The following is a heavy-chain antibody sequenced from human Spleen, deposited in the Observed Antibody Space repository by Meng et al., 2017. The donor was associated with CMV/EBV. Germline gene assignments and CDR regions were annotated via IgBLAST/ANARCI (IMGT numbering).Heavy chain of an antibody. CDR1: GYTFTSHD. CDR3: ARGSWSGYIDY. D-gene: IGHD3-3*01. Sequence: ASVKVSCKSSGYTFTSHDINWVRQAPGQGLEWMAWVSPNNGNTGYAQKFQGRVTVTRSTSITTAYMELSGLTSEDTAIYYCARGSWSGYIDYWGQGTLVTVSS. V-gene: IGHV1-8*01. CDR2: VSPNNGNT. J-gene: IGHJ4*02.